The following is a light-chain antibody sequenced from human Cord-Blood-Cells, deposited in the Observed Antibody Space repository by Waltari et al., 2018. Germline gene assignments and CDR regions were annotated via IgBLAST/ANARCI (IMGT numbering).Light chain of an antibody. CDR1: SSDVGGYNY. CDR3: CSYAGSYTWV. V-gene: IGLV2-11*01. CDR2: DVS. J-gene: IGLJ3*02. Sequence: QSALTQPRSVSGSPGQAVTIPCTGTSSDVGGYNYVSWYQQHPGKAPKLMIYDVSKRPSGVPDRFSGPKSGNTASLTISGLQAEDEADYYCCSYAGSYTWVFGGGTKLTVL.